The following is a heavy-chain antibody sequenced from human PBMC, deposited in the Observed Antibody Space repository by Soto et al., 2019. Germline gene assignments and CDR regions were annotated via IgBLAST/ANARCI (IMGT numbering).Heavy chain of an antibody. CDR2: TYYRSKWFH. D-gene: IGHD3-10*01. CDR1: GDSVSSDVTS. V-gene: IGHV6-1*01. CDR3: PRGNALDV. Sequence: SQTLSLTWVISGDSVSSDVTSWNWIRQSPSRGLERLGRTYYRSKWFHDYAASVKSRITINPDTSKNQFSLELNSMTPEDTAVYYCPRGNALDVWAQGTVVTVSS. J-gene: IGHJ3*01.